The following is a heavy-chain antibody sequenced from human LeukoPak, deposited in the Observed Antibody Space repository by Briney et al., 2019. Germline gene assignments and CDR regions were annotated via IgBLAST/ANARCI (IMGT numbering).Heavy chain of an antibody. D-gene: IGHD3-3*01. CDR1: GVTFSTYA. V-gene: IGHV3-23*01. CDR3: AKDTIKFTIPGYFDY. CDR2: ISGSGGST. Sequence: GGSLRLACAASGVTFSTYAMSWVRQAPGRGLEWVSAISGSGGSTYYADSVKGRFTISRDNSKNTLYLQMNSLRAEDTAVYYCAKDTIKFTIPGYFDYWGQGTLVTVSS. J-gene: IGHJ4*02.